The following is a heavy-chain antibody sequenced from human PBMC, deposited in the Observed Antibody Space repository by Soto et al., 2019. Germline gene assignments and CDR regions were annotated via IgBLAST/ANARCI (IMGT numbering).Heavy chain of an antibody. D-gene: IGHD6-13*01. CDR2: IWYDGSNK. V-gene: IGHV3-33*01. CDR1: GFTFSSYG. J-gene: IGHJ4*02. Sequence: QVQLVESGGGVVQPGRSLRLSCAASGFTFSSYGMHWVRQAPGKGLEWVAVIWYDGSNKYYADSVKGRFTISRDNSKNTAYLQMNSLRAEDTAVYYCARWGIAAGDYWGQGTLVTVSS. CDR3: ARWGIAAGDY.